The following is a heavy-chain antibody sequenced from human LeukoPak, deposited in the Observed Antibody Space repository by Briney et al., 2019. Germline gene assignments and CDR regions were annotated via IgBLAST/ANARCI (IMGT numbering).Heavy chain of an antibody. V-gene: IGHV3-74*01. Sequence: XCAXSGFTFSNYWMHWVRHAPGKGLVWVSRITSNGGSTTYADSVKGRFTISRDNAKNTLYLQISSLRAEDTAVYYCARGGSEFDYWGQGTLVTVSS. CDR2: ITSNGGST. CDR3: ARGGSEFDY. CDR1: GFTFSNYW. J-gene: IGHJ4*02.